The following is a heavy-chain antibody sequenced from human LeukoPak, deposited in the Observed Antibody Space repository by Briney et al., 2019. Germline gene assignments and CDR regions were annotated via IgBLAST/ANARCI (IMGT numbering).Heavy chain of an antibody. D-gene: IGHD6-13*01. CDR2: IYYSGTT. Sequence: PSETLSLTCTVSGGSLSSYYWSWIRQPPGKGLEWIGYIYYSGTTNYNPSLKNRVTISVDTSRNQFSLKLTSVTTADTAKYYCARVYSSSLIGYYYYCMDVWGKGTTVTVPS. V-gene: IGHV4-59*01. CDR1: GGSLSSYY. CDR3: ARVYSSSLIGYYYYCMDV. J-gene: IGHJ6*03.